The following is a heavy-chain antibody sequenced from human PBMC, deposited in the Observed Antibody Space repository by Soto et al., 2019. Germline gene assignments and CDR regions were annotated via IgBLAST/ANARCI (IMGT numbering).Heavy chain of an antibody. CDR3: ARSALRYSSGWTIDY. J-gene: IGHJ4*02. Sequence: GGSLRLSCAASGFTFSSYSMNWVRQAPGKGLEWVSYISSSSSTIYYADSVKGRFTISRDNAKNSLYLQMNSLRAEDTAVYYCARSALRYSSGWTIDYWGQGTLVTVSS. V-gene: IGHV3-48*01. D-gene: IGHD6-19*01. CDR1: GFTFSSYS. CDR2: ISSSSSTI.